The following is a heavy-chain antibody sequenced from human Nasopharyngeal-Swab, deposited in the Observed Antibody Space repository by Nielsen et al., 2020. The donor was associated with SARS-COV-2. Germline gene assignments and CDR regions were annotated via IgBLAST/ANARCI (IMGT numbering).Heavy chain of an antibody. D-gene: IGHD4-17*01. CDR3: AKGRTVTAIYFDY. J-gene: IGHJ4*02. CDR1: GFSFSGCA. CDR2: ISDSGGST. Sequence: GESLKISCAASGFSFSGCAMTWVRQAPGKGLEWVSTISDSGGSTYYADSVKGRFTISRDNSKNTLYLQMNSLRAEDTAVYYCAKGRTVTAIYFDYWGQGTLVTVSS. V-gene: IGHV3-23*01.